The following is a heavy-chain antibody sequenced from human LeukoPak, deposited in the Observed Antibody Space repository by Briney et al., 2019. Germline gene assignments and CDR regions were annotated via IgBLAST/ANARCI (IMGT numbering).Heavy chain of an antibody. V-gene: IGHV1-46*01. CDR3: ATDHSMANTAWWFDP. D-gene: IGHD5-24*01. CDR2: INPSGTGT. J-gene: IGHJ5*02. CDR1: GYTTTNNY. Sequence: ASVKVSCKASGYTTTNNYMHWVRQAPGQGLEWMGVINPSGTGTSYAQKFQGRITMGRDTSTSTVYMELSSLRSEDTAFYYCATDHSMANTAWWFDPWGQGTLVTVSS.